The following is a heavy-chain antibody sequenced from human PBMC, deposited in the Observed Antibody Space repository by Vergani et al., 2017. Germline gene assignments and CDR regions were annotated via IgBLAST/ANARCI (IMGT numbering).Heavy chain of an antibody. V-gene: IGHV4-31*03. J-gene: IGHJ6*03. D-gene: IGHD1/OR15-1a*01. CDR2: IYYSGST. CDR3: ARASLGTLVGYYYYMDV. Sequence: QVKLQESGPGLVKPSETLSLTCTVSGASVNSYYWSWIRQHPGKGLEWIGYIYYSGSTYYNPSLKSRVTISVDTSKNQFSLKLSSVTAADTAVYYCARASLGTLVGYYYYMDVWGKGKTVVVSS. CDR1: GASVNSYY.